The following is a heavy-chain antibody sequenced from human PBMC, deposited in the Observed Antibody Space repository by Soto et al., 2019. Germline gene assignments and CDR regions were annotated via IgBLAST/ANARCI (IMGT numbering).Heavy chain of an antibody. Sequence: GASVKVSCKASGYSFSSDGISWLRQAPGQGLEWMGWISAYNGNTNYAQKLQGRVTMTTDTSTSTAYMELRGLRSDDTAVYYCARPPYYPSGMDVWGQGTTVTVSS. V-gene: IGHV1-18*01. CDR2: ISAYNGNT. J-gene: IGHJ6*02. CDR1: GYSFSSDG. CDR3: ARPPYYPSGMDV. D-gene: IGHD3-10*01.